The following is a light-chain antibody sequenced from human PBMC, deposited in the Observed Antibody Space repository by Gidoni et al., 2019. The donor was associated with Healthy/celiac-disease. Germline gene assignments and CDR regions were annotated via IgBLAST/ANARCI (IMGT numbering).Light chain of an antibody. CDR3: QQYGSSPPYT. J-gene: IGKJ2*01. CDR2: GAS. CDR1: QSGSSSY. Sequence: ESVLTQSPGTLSLSPGERATPACRARQSGSSSYVAWYQQKPGQAPRLLIYGASSRATGIPHRFSGSGSGTDFTLTISRLEPEDFAVYFCQQYGSSPPYTFGQGTKLEIK. V-gene: IGKV3-20*01.